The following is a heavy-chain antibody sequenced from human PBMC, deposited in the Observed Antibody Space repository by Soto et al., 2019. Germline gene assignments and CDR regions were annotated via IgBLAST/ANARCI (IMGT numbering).Heavy chain of an antibody. CDR3: ARKDKSGYFNWFDP. V-gene: IGHV5-51*01. J-gene: IGHJ5*02. D-gene: IGHD3-22*01. CDR2: IFPSGSDT. Sequence: PGESLKISCRTSGYRFTSYWIAWVRQMPGKGLEWMGTIFPSGSDTRYSPSFQGQVTISADRSASTVFLQWASLKASDTAVYFCARKDKSGYFNWFDPWGQGTLVTVSS. CDR1: GYRFTSYW.